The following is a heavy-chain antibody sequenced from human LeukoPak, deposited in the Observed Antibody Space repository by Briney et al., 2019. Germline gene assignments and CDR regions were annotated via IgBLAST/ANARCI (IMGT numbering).Heavy chain of an antibody. CDR2: IYYSGST. V-gene: IGHV4-39*01. CDR1: GGPISSSSYY. J-gene: IGHJ5*02. D-gene: IGHD3-3*01. Sequence: SETLSLTCTVSGGPISSSSYYWGWIRQPPGKGLEWIGSIYYSGSTYYNPSLKSRVTISVDTSKNQFSLKLSSVTAADTAVYYCARRIFGVVDPFDPWGQGTLVTVSS. CDR3: ARRIFGVVDPFDP.